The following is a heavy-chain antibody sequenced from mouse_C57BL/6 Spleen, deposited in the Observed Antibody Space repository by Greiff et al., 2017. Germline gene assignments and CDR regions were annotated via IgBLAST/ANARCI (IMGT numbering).Heavy chain of an antibody. D-gene: IGHD6-1*01. J-gene: IGHJ4*01. CDR2: IYPGSGST. Sequence: QVQLQQPGAELVKPGASVKMSCKASGYTFTSYWITWVKQRPGQGLEWIGDIYPGSGSTNYNEKFKSKATLTVDTSSSTAYMQLSSLTSEDSAVYYCARSPLSPHYYAMDYWGQGTSVTVSS. V-gene: IGHV1-55*01. CDR3: ARSPLSPHYYAMDY. CDR1: GYTFTSYW.